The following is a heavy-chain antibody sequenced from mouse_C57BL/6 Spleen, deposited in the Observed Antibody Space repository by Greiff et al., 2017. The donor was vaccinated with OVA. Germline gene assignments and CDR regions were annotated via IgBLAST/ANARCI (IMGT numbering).Heavy chain of an antibody. D-gene: IGHD1-1*01. Sequence: VQLQESGAELVKPGASVKISCKASGYAFSSYWMNWVKQRPGKGLEWIGQIYPGDGDTNYNGKFTGKATLTADKSSSTAYMQLSSLTSEDSAVYFCARWDTTVVALYYYAMDDWGQGTSVTVSS. J-gene: IGHJ4*01. CDR2: IYPGDGDT. CDR3: ARWDTTVVALYYYAMDD. CDR1: GYAFSSYW. V-gene: IGHV1-80*01.